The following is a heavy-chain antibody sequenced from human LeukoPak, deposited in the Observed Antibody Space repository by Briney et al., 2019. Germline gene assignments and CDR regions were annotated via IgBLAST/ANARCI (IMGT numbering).Heavy chain of an antibody. V-gene: IGHV1-2*06. CDR2: INPNSGGT. J-gene: IGHJ4*02. D-gene: IGHD5-12*01. Sequence: ASVKVSCKASGYTFTGYYMHWVRQAPGQGLEWMGRINPNSGGTNYAQKFQGRVTMTRDTSISTAYMELSRLRSDDTAVYYCARDRYSGYDWDFDYWGQGTLVTVPS. CDR3: ARDRYSGYDWDFDY. CDR1: GYTFTGYY.